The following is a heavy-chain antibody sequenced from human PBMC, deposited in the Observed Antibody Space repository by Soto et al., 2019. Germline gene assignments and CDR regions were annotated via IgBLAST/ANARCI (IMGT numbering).Heavy chain of an antibody. V-gene: IGHV1-18*01. D-gene: IGHD1-1*01. CDR2: ISAHNGNT. CDR3: ARGRYGDY. J-gene: IGHJ4*02. CDR1: GYAFTTYG. Sequence: QVHLVQSGAEVKKPGASVKVSCKGSGYAFTTYGITWVRQAPGQGLEWMGWISAHNGNTNYAQKLQGRVTVTRDTATSTASMELRSLRSDDQAVYYCARGRYGDYWGQGALVTVSS.